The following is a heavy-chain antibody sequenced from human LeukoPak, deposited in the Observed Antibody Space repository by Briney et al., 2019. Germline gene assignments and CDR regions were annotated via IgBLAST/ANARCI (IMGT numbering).Heavy chain of an antibody. V-gene: IGHV1-46*01. CDR2: ISARDGST. D-gene: IGHD5-18*01. Sequence: ASVKVSCKASGYTFINYYIHWVRQAPGQGLEWMGIISARDGSTTYAPKFQGRVTMTRDTSTSTVYMELSSLRSEDTAVYYCARESQTAMRTMDYWGQGTLVTVSS. J-gene: IGHJ4*02. CDR1: GYTFINYY. CDR3: ARESQTAMRTMDY.